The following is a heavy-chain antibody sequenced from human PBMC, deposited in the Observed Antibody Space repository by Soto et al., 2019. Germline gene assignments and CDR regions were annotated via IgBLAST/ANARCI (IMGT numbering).Heavy chain of an antibody. CDR1: GGSFSGYY. D-gene: IGHD3-3*01. CDR3: ARLNRIFGVVIISGGGVAY. CDR2: INHSGST. V-gene: IGHV4-34*01. J-gene: IGHJ4*02. Sequence: QVQLQQWGAGLLKPSETLSLTCAVYGGSFSGYYWSWIRPPPGKGLEWIGEINHSGSTNYNPSLKSRVTISVDTSKNQFSLKLSSVTAADTAVYYCARLNRIFGVVIISGGGVAYCGQGTLVTVSS.